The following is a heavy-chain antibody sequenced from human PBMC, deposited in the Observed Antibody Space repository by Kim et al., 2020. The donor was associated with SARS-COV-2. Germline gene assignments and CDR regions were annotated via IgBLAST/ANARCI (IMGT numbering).Heavy chain of an antibody. CDR2: ISGPGSST. D-gene: IGHD6-13*01. Sequence: GGSLRLSCAASGFTFDDYAMHWVRQAPGKSLEWVSLISGPGSSTYYADSVKGRFSISRDNSKNSLYLQMSSLRTDDTALYFCGKGGGPSSWYVNSWGQGTLVTVSS. CDR1: GFTFDDYA. V-gene: IGHV3-43*02. J-gene: IGHJ4*02. CDR3: GKGGGPSSWYVNS.